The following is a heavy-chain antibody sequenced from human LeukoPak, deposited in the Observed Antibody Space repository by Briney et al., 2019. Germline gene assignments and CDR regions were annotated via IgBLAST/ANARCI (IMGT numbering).Heavy chain of an antibody. CDR3: ARFDVVVVPAANGDFDY. J-gene: IGHJ4*02. D-gene: IGHD2-2*01. V-gene: IGHV3-21*01. CDR1: GVTFSSYS. Sequence: GGSLRLSCAASGVTFSSYSMNWVRQAPGKGLEWVSSISSSSSYIYYADSVKGRFTISRDNAKNSLYLQMNSLRAEDTAVYYCARFDVVVVPAANGDFDYWGQGTLVTVSS. CDR2: ISSSSSYI.